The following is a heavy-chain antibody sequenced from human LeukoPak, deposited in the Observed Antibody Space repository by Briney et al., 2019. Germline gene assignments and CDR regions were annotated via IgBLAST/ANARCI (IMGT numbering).Heavy chain of an antibody. CDR2: IKSHGDNT. D-gene: IGHD2-2*01. J-gene: IGHJ4*02. CDR3: AKDLNYAFDY. CDR1: GFTFSSYA. Sequence: PGGSLRLSCAASGFTFSSYAMTWVRQAPGMGLEWVSTIKSHGDNTYYSDSVKGRFTISRDNAKNTLYLQMRSLMTEDTAVYYCAKDLNYAFDYWGQGTLVTVSS. V-gene: IGHV3-23*01.